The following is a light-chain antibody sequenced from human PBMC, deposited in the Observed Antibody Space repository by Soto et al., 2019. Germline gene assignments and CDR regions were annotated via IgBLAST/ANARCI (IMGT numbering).Light chain of an antibody. CDR3: CSYAGSNTYV. CDR2: EGS. V-gene: IGLV2-23*01. CDR1: SSDVGNYNL. J-gene: IGLJ1*01. Sequence: QSVLTQPASVSGSPGQSITISCSGTSSDVGNYNLVSWYQQHPGKAPKLMIYEGSKRPSGVSNRFSGSKSGNTASLTISGLQAEDEADYYCCSYAGSNTYVFGTGTKLTVL.